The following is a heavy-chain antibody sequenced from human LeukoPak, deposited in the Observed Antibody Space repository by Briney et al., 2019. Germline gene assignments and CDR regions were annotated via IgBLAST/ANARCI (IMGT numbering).Heavy chain of an antibody. CDR2: INPNSGGT. CDR1: GYTFTGYY. Sequence: ASVKVSCKASGYTFTGYYMHWVRQAPGQGLEWMGWINPNSGGTNYAQKFQGRVTMTRDTSISTAYMELSRLRSDDTAVYYCARDRYNWDAGYYMDVWGKGTTVTVSS. D-gene: IGHD1-20*01. V-gene: IGHV1-2*02. CDR3: ARDRYNWDAGYYMDV. J-gene: IGHJ6*03.